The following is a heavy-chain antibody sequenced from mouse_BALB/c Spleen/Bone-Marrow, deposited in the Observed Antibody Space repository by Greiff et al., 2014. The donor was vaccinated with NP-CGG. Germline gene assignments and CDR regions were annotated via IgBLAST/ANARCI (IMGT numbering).Heavy chain of an antibody. J-gene: IGHJ4*01. V-gene: IGHV1-67*01. D-gene: IGHD2-14*01. CDR2: ISLYSGNT. CDR3: ARGDYRYDETMDY. Sequence: VKLQESGPELVRPGVSVKISCKGSGYTFTDYGMHWVKQSHAKSLEWIGLISLYSGNTNYNQKFKDKATMTVDKSSSTAYMELARLTSEDSAIYYRARGDYRYDETMDYRGQGTSVTVSS. CDR1: GYTFTDYG.